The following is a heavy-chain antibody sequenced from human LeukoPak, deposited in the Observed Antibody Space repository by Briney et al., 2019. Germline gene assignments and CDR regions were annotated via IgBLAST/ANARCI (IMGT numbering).Heavy chain of an antibody. D-gene: IGHD1-1*01. CDR3: ARVQLEPGDAFDI. J-gene: IGHJ3*02. CDR1: GYTFNDYA. V-gene: IGHV1-18*01. CDR2: ISAFNGNI. Sequence: ASVKVSCKSSGYTFNDYAITWVRQAPGLGLEWMGWISAFNGNIDYAQNLQGRVTMTTDTVTSTAYMEPKSLIPTDTAVYYCARVQLEPGDAFDIWGQGTMVTVSS.